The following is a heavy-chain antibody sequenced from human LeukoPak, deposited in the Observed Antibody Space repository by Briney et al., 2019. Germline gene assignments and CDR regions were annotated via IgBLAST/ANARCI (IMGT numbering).Heavy chain of an antibody. D-gene: IGHD5-12*01. CDR2: IYYRGST. CDR1: GGSISSSSYY. CDR3: ASGYDSVGWFGP. Sequence: SETLSLTCTVSGGSISSSSYYWGWIRQSPEKGLEWIGSIYYRGSTYYNPSLKSRVTISVDTSKNQFSLRLTSVTAADSAVYYCASGYDSVGWFGPWGQGSLVTVSS. V-gene: IGHV4-39*01. J-gene: IGHJ5*02.